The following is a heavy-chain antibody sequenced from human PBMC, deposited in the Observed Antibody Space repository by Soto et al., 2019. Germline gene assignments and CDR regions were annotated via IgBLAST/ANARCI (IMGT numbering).Heavy chain of an antibody. V-gene: IGHV4-34*01. CDR1: GGSFSGYY. Sequence: SETLSLTCAVYGGSFSGYYWSWIRQPPGKGLEWIGEINHSGSTNYNPSLKSRVTISVDTSKNQFSLKLSSVTAADTAVYYCARNVFHDYWGQGTLVTVSS. CDR2: INHSGST. J-gene: IGHJ4*02. D-gene: IGHD3-10*01. CDR3: ARNVFHDY.